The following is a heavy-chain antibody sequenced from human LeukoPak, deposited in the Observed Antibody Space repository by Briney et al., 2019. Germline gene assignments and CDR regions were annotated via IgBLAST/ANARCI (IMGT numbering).Heavy chain of an antibody. CDR2: LKQDGSEK. CDR1: GFTFSSYW. CDR3: VTDQTGRHPYFFDY. Sequence: GGSLRLSCAASGFTFSSYWMSWVRQAPGKGLEWVANLKQDGSEKYYVDSVKGRFSISRDNAKTSLYLQMNNLSVADTAVYYCVTDQTGRHPYFFDYWGQGTLVTVSS. D-gene: IGHD3-10*01. V-gene: IGHV3-7*01. J-gene: IGHJ4*02.